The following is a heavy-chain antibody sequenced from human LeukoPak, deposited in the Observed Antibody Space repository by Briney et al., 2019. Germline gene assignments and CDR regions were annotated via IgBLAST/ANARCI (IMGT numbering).Heavy chain of an antibody. D-gene: IGHD5-18*01. CDR1: GFTFSRYW. V-gene: IGHV3-7*03. CDR2: IKGDGSKI. CDR3: AREVVDTAIDDY. J-gene: IGHJ4*02. Sequence: PGGSLRLSCAASGFTFSRYWMTWVRQAPGKGLEWVANIKGDGSKINYADSVRGRFTISRDNAKSSLYLQMNSLRAEDTAVYYCAREVVDTAIDDYWGQGTLVTVSS.